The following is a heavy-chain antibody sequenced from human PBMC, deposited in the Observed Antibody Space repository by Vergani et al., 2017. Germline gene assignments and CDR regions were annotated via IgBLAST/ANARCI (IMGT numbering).Heavy chain of an antibody. D-gene: IGHD2-2*02. Sequence: QLQLQESGPGLVKPSETLSLTCTVSGGSISSYYWSWIRQPPGKGLEWIGYIYYSGSTNYNPSLKSRVTISVDTSKNQFSLKLSSVTAADTAVYYCAVNGVYCSSTSCYTRSRYGMDVWGQGTTVTVSS. CDR2: IYYSGST. J-gene: IGHJ6*02. V-gene: IGHV4-59*01. CDR3: AVNGVYCSSTSCYTRSRYGMDV. CDR1: GGSISSYY.